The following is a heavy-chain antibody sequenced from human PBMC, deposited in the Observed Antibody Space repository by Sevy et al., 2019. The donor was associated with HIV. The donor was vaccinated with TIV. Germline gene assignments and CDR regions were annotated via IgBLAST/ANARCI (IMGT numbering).Heavy chain of an antibody. J-gene: IGHJ4*02. D-gene: IGHD1-1*01. V-gene: IGHV3-30-3*01. CDR3: AREEGYSLDY. Sequence: GGSLRLSCAASGFTFSSYAMHWVRQAPGKGLEWVAVISYDGSNKYYAHSVKGRFTISRDNSRNTLYLQMNSLRAEDTAVYYCAREEGYSLDYWGQGTLVTVSS. CDR2: ISYDGSNK. CDR1: GFTFSSYA.